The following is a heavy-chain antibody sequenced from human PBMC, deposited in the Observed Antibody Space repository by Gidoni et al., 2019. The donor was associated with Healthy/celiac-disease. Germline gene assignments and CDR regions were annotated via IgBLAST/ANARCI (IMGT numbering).Heavy chain of an antibody. V-gene: IGHV3-33*01. D-gene: IGHD5-12*01. Sequence: QVQLVESGGGGAQPGRSLRPSGAAAGVTGSSDGMHWVRQAPGKRLECVAVILYYGRNNYYADSVKGLFTISRDNSKNTLYLQMNSLRAEDTAVYYCARDPVRGGYDYYYYYGMDVWGQGTTVTVSS. CDR3: ARDPVRGGYDYYYYYGMDV. J-gene: IGHJ6*02. CDR1: GVTGSSDG. CDR2: ILYYGRNN.